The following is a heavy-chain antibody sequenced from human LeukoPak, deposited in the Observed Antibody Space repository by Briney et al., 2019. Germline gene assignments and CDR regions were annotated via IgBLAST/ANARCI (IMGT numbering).Heavy chain of an antibody. J-gene: IGHJ4*02. Sequence: PGASVKVSCKVSGYTLTELSMHWVRQAPGKGLEWMGGFDPEDGETIYAQKFQGRVTMSTDTSTSTAYMELRSLRSDDTAVYYCARGHRLVGATSIDYFDYWGQGTLVTVSS. CDR3: ARGHRLVGATSIDYFDY. CDR2: FDPEDGET. CDR1: GYTLTELS. D-gene: IGHD1-26*01. V-gene: IGHV1-24*01.